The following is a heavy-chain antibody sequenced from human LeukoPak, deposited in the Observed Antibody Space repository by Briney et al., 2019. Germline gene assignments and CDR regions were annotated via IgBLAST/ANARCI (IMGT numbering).Heavy chain of an antibody. Sequence: SETLSLTCTVSGGSISSSSYYWGWIRQPPGKGLEWIGSIYYSGSTYYNPSLKSRVTISVDTSKNQFSLKLSSVTAADTAVYYCARDRTVTGGGVDYWGQGTLVTVSS. CDR1: GGSISSSSYY. V-gene: IGHV4-39*07. D-gene: IGHD4-17*01. J-gene: IGHJ4*02. CDR3: ARDRTVTGGGVDY. CDR2: IYYSGST.